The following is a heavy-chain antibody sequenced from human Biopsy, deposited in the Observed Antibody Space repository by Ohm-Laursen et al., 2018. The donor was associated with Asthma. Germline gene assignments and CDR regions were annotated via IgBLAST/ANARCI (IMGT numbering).Heavy chain of an antibody. J-gene: IGHJ3*02. CDR2: ISKDASTQ. V-gene: IGHV3-30*01. CDR3: VRDGTDDAFDI. Sequence: SLRLSCAASGFSFSNFAIHWVRQAPGKGLEWVGVISKDASTQDYADSVKGRFTMARDNSKNTLDLQMNSLREDTAVYYCVRDGTDDAFDIWGQGTVVSVSS. CDR1: GFSFSNFA. D-gene: IGHD1-1*01.